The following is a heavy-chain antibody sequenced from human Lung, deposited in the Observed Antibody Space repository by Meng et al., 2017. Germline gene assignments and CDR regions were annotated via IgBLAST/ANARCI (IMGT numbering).Heavy chain of an antibody. CDR1: GDSVSSGGYY. J-gene: IGHJ4*02. CDR2: VYFSGST. V-gene: IGHV4-61*08. Sequence: GQRQEAGPGLVGPSETLSLTCTVSGDSVSSGGYYWSWIRQPPGKGLEWIVYVYFSGSTNYNPSLKSRVTISLDTSKNQFSLKLNSVTAADTAVYYCARGGTVVNLGYWGPGTLVTVSS. CDR3: ARGGTVVNLGY. D-gene: IGHD4-23*01.